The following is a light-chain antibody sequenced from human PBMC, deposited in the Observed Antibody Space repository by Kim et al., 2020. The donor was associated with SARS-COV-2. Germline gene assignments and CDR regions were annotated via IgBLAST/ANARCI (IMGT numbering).Light chain of an antibody. Sequence: PGERATRSCRASQSVTRNYLAWYQHKPGQAPRLLMYGASRRATGIPDRFSGSGSGTDFTLTISRLEPGDFAVYYCQQFDDSSSWTFGQGTKVDIK. CDR2: GAS. V-gene: IGKV3-20*01. CDR3: QQFDDSSSWT. J-gene: IGKJ1*01. CDR1: QSVTRNY.